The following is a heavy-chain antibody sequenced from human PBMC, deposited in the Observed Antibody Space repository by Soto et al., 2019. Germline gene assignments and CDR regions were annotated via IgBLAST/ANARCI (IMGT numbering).Heavy chain of an antibody. D-gene: IGHD2-21*02. V-gene: IGHV3-74*01. Sequence: GESLKISCAASGFTFSHYWMSWVRQAPGEGLVWVSHINNDGSSTSYADSVKGRFTISRDNSKNTLYLQMNSLRAEDTAVYYCAKDRPRGFGRDPRWFDPWGQGTLVTVSS. CDR1: GFTFSHYW. CDR2: INNDGSST. CDR3: AKDRPRGFGRDPRWFDP. J-gene: IGHJ5*02.